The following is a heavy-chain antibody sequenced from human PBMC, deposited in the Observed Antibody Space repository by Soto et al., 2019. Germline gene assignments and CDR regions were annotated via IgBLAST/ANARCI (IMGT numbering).Heavy chain of an antibody. V-gene: IGHV1-18*01. J-gene: IGHJ4*02. CDR3: ARDIPSNNYDILPGSEAPGDY. D-gene: IGHD3-9*01. CDR2: ISAYNGNT. Sequence: GASVKVSCKASGYTFTSYGISWARQAPGQGLEWMGWISAYNGNTNYAQKLHGRVTMTTDTSTSTAYMELRSLRSDDTAVSYCARDIPSNNYDILPGSEAPGDYWGQGTLVTVSS. CDR1: GYTFTSYG.